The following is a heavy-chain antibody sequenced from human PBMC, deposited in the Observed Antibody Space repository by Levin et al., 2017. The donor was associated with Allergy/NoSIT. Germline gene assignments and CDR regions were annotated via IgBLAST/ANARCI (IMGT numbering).Heavy chain of an antibody. CDR2: IKQDGSEK. CDR1: GFTFSSYW. CDR3: ARDLNWNYGVEFDY. J-gene: IGHJ4*02. Sequence: PTGGSLRLSCAASGFTFSSYWMSWVRQAPGKGLEWVANIKQDGSEKYYVDSVKGRFTISRDNAKNSLYLQMNSLRAEDTAVYYCARDLNWNYGVEFDYWGQGTLVTVSS. V-gene: IGHV3-7*01. D-gene: IGHD1-7*01.